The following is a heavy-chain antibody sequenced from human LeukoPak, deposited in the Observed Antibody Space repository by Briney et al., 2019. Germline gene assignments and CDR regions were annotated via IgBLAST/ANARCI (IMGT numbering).Heavy chain of an antibody. CDR3: ARVGVAAGFDH. D-gene: IGHD6-13*01. Sequence: SETLSLTCTVSGGSISSYYWSWIRQPPGKGLEWIGYIYYSGNTNYNPSLKSRVTILIDTSKNQFSLNLSSVTAADTAVYYCARVGVAAGFDHWGQGTLLTVSS. CDR1: GGSISSYY. CDR2: IYYSGNT. V-gene: IGHV4-59*01. J-gene: IGHJ4*02.